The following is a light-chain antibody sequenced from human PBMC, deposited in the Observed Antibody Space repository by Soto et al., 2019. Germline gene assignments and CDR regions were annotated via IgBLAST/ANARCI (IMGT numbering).Light chain of an antibody. V-gene: IGKV3D-15*01. CDR1: QSVSGN. CDR3: QQYNNWPPT. J-gene: IGKJ1*01. Sequence: EIVMTQSPATLSVSPGERATLSCRASQSVSGNLAWYQQKPGQAPRLLIYGASTRATGIPARFSGSGSGTEFNLTISSLQSEDFSVYYCQQYNNWPPTFGQGTKVVIK. CDR2: GAS.